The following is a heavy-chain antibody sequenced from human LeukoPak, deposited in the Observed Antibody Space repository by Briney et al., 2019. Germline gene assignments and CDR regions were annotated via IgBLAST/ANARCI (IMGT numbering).Heavy chain of an antibody. Sequence: PGGSLRLSCAASGFTFSSYTMNWVRQAPGKGLEWVSYITSSITIDYGDSVKGRFTISRDTAKNSLYLQMNSLRAEYTAVYYCAAGRVKTTVTSPIDYWGQGTLVTVSS. J-gene: IGHJ4*02. V-gene: IGHV3-48*04. CDR1: GFTFSSYT. D-gene: IGHD4-17*01. CDR2: ITSSITI. CDR3: AAGRVKTTVTSPIDY.